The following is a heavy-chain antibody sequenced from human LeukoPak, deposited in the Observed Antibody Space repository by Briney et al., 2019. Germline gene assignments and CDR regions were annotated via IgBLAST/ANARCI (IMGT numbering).Heavy chain of an antibody. CDR1: GGSISSHY. J-gene: IGHJ4*02. CDR2: IYYSGST. Sequence: SETLSLTCTVSGGSISSHYWSWIRQPPGKGLEWIGYIYYSGSTNYNPSLKSRVTISVDTSKNQFSLKLSSVTAADTAVYYCARFSLFGGSSRLYFDYWGQGTLVTVSS. D-gene: IGHD6-6*01. V-gene: IGHV4-59*11. CDR3: ARFSLFGGSSRLYFDY.